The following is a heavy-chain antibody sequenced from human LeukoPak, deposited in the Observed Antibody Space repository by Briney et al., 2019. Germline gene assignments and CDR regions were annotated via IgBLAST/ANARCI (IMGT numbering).Heavy chain of an antibody. J-gene: IGHJ4*02. CDR2: IYYSGST. CDR3: AVGSGWYGY. V-gene: IGHV4-39*07. D-gene: IGHD6-19*01. Sequence: PSETLSLTCTVSSGSISNSSYYWGWIRQPPGKGLQWIASIYYSGSTNYNPSLKSRVTISVDTSKNQFSLKLSSVTAADTAVYYCAVGSGWYGYWGQGTLVTVSS. CDR1: SGSISNSSYY.